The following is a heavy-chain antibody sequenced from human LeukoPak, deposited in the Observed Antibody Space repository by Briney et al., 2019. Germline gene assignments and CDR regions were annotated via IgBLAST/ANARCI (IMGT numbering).Heavy chain of an antibody. CDR2: INPSGGST. CDR1: GYTFTSYY. CDR3: ARDLVVAVAGTPRPSYYFDY. V-gene: IGHV1-46*01. J-gene: IGHJ4*02. Sequence: ASVKVSCKASGYTFTSYYMHWVRQAPGQGLEWMGIINPSGGSTSYAQKFQGRVTMTRDTSTSTVYMELSSLRSEDTAVYYCARDLVVAVAGTPRPSYYFDYWGQGTLVTVSS. D-gene: IGHD6-19*01.